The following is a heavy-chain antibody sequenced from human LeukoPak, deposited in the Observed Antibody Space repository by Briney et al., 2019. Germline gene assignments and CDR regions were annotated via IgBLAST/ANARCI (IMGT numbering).Heavy chain of an antibody. J-gene: IGHJ4*02. CDR2: IWYDGSNK. CDR1: GFTFSSYG. Sequence: GRSLRLSCAASGFTFSSYGMHWVRQAPGKGLEWVAVIWYDGSNKYYADSVKGRFTISRDNSKNTLYLQMNSLRAEDTAVYYCARDLSGSSYFDYWGQGTLVTVSS. D-gene: IGHD3-10*01. CDR3: ARDLSGSSYFDY. V-gene: IGHV3-33*01.